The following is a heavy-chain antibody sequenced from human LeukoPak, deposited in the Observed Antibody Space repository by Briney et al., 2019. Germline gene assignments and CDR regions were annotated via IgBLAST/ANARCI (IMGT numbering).Heavy chain of an antibody. D-gene: IGHD2-2*01. V-gene: IGHV4-4*02. J-gene: IGHJ5*02. CDR3: ARYCSSTSCLSNWFDP. Sequence: SGTLFLTCAVSGGSISSSNWGSGGRQPPGKGREGSGEIYHSGSTNYNPSLKSRVTISVDKSKNQFSLKLSSVTAADTAVYYCARYCSSTSCLSNWFDPWGQGTLVTVSS. CDR1: GGSISSSNW. CDR2: IYHSGST.